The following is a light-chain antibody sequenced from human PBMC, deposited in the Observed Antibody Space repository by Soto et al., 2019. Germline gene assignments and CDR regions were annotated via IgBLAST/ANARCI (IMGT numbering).Light chain of an antibody. CDR3: QQYGSSGT. CDR2: GAS. CDR1: HSVGSN. J-gene: IGKJ5*01. Sequence: IMMTQSPATLSVSPGERATLCCRSSHSVGSNLACYQLKRGQAPRLLLYGASNRATGIPDRFSGSGSGTDFTLTISRLEPEDFAVYYCQQYGSSGTFGQGTRLEIK. V-gene: IGKV3-20*01.